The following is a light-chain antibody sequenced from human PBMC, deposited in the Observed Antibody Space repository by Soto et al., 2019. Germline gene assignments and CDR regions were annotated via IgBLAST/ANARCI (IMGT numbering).Light chain of an antibody. J-gene: IGLJ2*01. Sequence: QAVVTQEPSLTVSPGGTVTLTCASSTGAVTSGLHPNWIQQRPGQAPRTLIYSTTNKHSWTPARFSGSLLGGKADLTLSGVLPEDEADYCCLLYYGGAQGVVFGGGTKLTVL. CDR1: TGAVTSGLH. CDR2: STT. CDR3: LLYYGGAQGVV. V-gene: IGLV7-43*01.